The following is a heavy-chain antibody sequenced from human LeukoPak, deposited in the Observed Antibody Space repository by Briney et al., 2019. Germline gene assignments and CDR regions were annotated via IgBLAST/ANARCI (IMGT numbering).Heavy chain of an antibody. J-gene: IGHJ4*02. Sequence: PSETLSLTCTVSGGSISSSSYYWGWIRQPPGKGLEWIGSIYHSGSTYYNPSLKSRVIISVDTSKNQFSLKLSSVTAADTAVYYCARDPGVTPQYYFDYWGQGTLVTVSS. CDR3: ARDPGVTPQYYFDY. V-gene: IGHV4-39*07. D-gene: IGHD3-10*01. CDR2: IYHSGST. CDR1: GGSISSSSYY.